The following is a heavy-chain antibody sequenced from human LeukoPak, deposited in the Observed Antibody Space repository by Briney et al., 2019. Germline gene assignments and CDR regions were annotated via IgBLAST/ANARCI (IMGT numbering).Heavy chain of an antibody. Sequence: ASVKVSCKASGYTFTSYGISWVRQAPGQGLEWMGWINPNSGGTNYAQKFQGRVTMTRDTSISTAYMELSRLRSDDTAVYYCARDDTYSSSWSRYYYYYGMDVWGQGATVTVSS. V-gene: IGHV1-2*02. CDR3: ARDDTYSSSWSRYYYYYGMDV. CDR1: GYTFTSYG. CDR2: INPNSGGT. D-gene: IGHD6-13*01. J-gene: IGHJ6*02.